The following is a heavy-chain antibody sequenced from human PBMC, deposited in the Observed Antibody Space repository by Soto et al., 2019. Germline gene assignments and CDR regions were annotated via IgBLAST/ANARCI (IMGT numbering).Heavy chain of an antibody. CDR1: GFTVSSNY. CDR3: ARDNGEYSGYDF. J-gene: IGHJ4*02. CDR2: IYSGGST. D-gene: IGHD5-12*01. V-gene: IGHV3-66*01. Sequence: GGSLRLSCAASGFTVSSNYMSWVRQAPGKGLEWVSVIYSGGSTYYADSVKGRFTISRDNSKNTLYLQMNSLRAEDTAVYYCARDNGEYSGYDFWGQGTLVTVSS.